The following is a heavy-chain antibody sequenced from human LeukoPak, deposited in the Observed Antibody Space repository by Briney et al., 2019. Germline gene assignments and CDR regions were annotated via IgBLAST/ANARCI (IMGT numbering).Heavy chain of an antibody. J-gene: IGHJ4*02. D-gene: IGHD3-9*01. V-gene: IGHV4-39*01. CDR3: ARQDDILTGNFDY. CDR2: IYYSGST. Sequence: PSETLSLTCTVSGGSISSSSYYWGWIRQPPGKGLEWIGSIYYSGSTYYNPSLKSRVTISVDTSKNQFSLKLSSVTAADTAVYYCARQDDILTGNFDYWGQGTLVTVSS. CDR1: GGSISSSSYY.